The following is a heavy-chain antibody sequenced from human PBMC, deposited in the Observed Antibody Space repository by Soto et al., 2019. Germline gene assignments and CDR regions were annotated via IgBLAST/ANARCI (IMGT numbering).Heavy chain of an antibody. V-gene: IGHV1-18*01. J-gene: IGHJ4*02. CDR2: ISAYNGNT. CDR3: ARSASKARFRDQIRD. CDR1: GYTFTSYG. Sequence: ASVKVSCKASGYTFTSYGISWVRQAPGQGLEWMGWISAYNGNTNYAQKLQGRVTMTTDTSTSTAYMELRSLRSDDTAVYYCARSASKARFRDQIRDWGQGTLVTVSS. D-gene: IGHD3-10*01.